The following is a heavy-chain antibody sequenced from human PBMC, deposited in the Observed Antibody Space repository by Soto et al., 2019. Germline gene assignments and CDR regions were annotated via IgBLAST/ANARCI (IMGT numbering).Heavy chain of an antibody. CDR1: GYTFTSYA. J-gene: IGHJ6*02. Sequence: ASVKVSCKASGYTFTSYAMHWVRQAPGQRLEWMGWINAGNGNTKYSQKFQGRVTITRDTPASTAYMELSSLRSEDTAVYYCARGPHYDFWSGYYTGWYYGMDVWGQGTTVTVSS. CDR2: INAGNGNT. CDR3: ARGPHYDFWSGYYTGWYYGMDV. V-gene: IGHV1-3*01. D-gene: IGHD3-3*01.